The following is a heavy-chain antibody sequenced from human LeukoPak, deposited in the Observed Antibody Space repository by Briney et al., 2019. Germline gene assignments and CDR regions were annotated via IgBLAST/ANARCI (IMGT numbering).Heavy chain of an antibody. J-gene: IGHJ3*02. V-gene: IGHV3-7*03. CDR2: IKQDGSEK. Sequence: PGGSLRLSCAASGFTFSSYWMSWVRQAPGKGPEWVANIKQDGSEKYYVDSVKGRFTISRDNAKNSLYLQMNSLRAEDTALYYCARVARYSSGWTEFDAFDIWGQGTMVTVSS. CDR1: GFTFSSYW. D-gene: IGHD6-19*01. CDR3: ARVARYSSGWTEFDAFDI.